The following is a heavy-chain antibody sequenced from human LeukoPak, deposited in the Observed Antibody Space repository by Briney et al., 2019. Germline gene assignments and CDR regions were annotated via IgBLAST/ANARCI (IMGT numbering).Heavy chain of an antibody. CDR3: ARDQGDALDI. V-gene: IGHV3-21*01. Sequence: PGGSLRLSCGAFGFNFRAFTMHWVRQAPGKGLEWVSSISSSNTYIYYANSLKGRFTISRDNAKNSLYLQMNSLRAEDTAVYYCARDQGDALDIWGQGTMVTVSS. CDR2: ISSSNTYI. CDR1: GFNFRAFT. J-gene: IGHJ3*02.